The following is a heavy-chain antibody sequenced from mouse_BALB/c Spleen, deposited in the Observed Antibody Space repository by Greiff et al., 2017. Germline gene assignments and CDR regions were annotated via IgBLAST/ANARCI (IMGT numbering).Heavy chain of an antibody. CDR2: IFPGSGST. D-gene: IGHD2-14*01. J-gene: IGHJ4*01. V-gene: IGHV1-9*01. Sequence: QVQLKQSGAELMKPGASVKISCKATGYTFSSYWIEWVKQRPGHGLEWIGEIFPGSGSTNYNEKFKGKATFTADTSSNTAYMQPSSLTSEDSAVYYCARGGEVRRDYYAMDDWGQGTSVTVSS. CDR3: ARGGEVRRDYYAMDD. CDR1: GYTFSSYW.